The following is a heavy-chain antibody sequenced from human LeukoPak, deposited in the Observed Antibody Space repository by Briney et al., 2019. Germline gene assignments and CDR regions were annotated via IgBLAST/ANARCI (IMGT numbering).Heavy chain of an antibody. Sequence: GSSVKVSCKASGGTFSSYAISWVRQAPGQGLEWMGGIIPIFGTANYAQKFQGRVTITADKSTSTAYMELSSLRSEDTAVYYCARVGDDLRSGGGYYYYMDVWGKGTTVTVSS. V-gene: IGHV1-69*06. D-gene: IGHD3/OR15-3a*01. CDR2: IIPIFGTA. CDR1: GGTFSSYA. J-gene: IGHJ6*03. CDR3: ARVGDDLRSGGGYYYYMDV.